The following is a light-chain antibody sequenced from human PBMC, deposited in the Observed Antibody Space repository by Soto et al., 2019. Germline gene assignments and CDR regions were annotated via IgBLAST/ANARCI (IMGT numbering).Light chain of an antibody. CDR2: GAS. CDR1: QSVSSSY. J-gene: IGKJ2*01. V-gene: IGKV3-20*01. Sequence: EIVLTQSPGTLSLSPGERATLSCRASQSVSSSYLARYQQKPGQAPRLLIYGASSRATGIPDRFSGSGSGIDFTPTISRLEPEDFAVYYCQQYGSSPPYTFGQGTKLEIK. CDR3: QQYGSSPPYT.